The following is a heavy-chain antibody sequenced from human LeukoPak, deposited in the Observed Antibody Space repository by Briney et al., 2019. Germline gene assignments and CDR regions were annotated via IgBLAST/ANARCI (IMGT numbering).Heavy chain of an antibody. J-gene: IGHJ3*02. CDR1: GGTFSSYA. V-gene: IGHV1-46*01. Sequence: ASVKVSCKASGGTFSSYAISWVRQAPGQGLEWMGIINPSGGSTSYAQKFQGRVTMTRDMSTSTVYMELSSLRSEDTAVYYCAKSNGYGLVDIWGQGTMVTVSS. D-gene: IGHD3-10*01. CDR2: INPSGGST. CDR3: AKSNGYGLVDI.